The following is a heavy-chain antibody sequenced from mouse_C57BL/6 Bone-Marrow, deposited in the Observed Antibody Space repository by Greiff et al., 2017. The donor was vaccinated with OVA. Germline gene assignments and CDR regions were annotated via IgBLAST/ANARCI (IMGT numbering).Heavy chain of an antibody. J-gene: IGHJ2*01. CDR1: GFNIKDDY. D-gene: IGHD5-1-1*01. V-gene: IGHV14-4*01. CDR2: IDPENGDT. CDR3: TTTYTPDY. Sequence: DVQLQESGAELVRPGASVKLSCTASGFNIKDDYMHWVKQRPEQGLEWIGWIDPENGDTEYASKFQGKATITADTSSNTAYLQLSSLTSEDTAVYYCTTTYTPDYWGQGTTLTVSS.